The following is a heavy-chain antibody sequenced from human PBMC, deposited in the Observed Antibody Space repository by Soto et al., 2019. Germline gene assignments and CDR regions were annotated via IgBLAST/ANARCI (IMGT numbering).Heavy chain of an antibody. CDR1: GFIFSNYV. J-gene: IGHJ5*02. Sequence: QVQLVESGGGVVQPGGSLRLSCAASGFIFSNYVMYWVRQAPGKGLEWVAVIPYDGSNNYYADSVKGRFTISRDNSKSTLYLQMNSLRAEDTAGYYCAGQGAWGQGTLVTVSS. CDR3: AGQGA. CDR2: IPYDGSNN. V-gene: IGHV3-30-3*01.